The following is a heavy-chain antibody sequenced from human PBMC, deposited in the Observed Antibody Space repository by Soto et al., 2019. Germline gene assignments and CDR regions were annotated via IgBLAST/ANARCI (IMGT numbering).Heavy chain of an antibody. CDR2: IYHSGST. V-gene: IGHV4-4*02. D-gene: IGHD2-21*02. CDR3: ARGQRSYCSGDCYPWTLDY. Sequence: PSESLSLTCAVSGCSISGSNWGSGVHPPAGEGLAWIGEIYHSGSTTNNPSLNSQVTISVDNSKNQFSLKLSSVTAADTAMYYCARGQRSYCSGDCYPWTLDYWGQGTLVTVSS. CDR1: GCSISGSNW. J-gene: IGHJ4*02.